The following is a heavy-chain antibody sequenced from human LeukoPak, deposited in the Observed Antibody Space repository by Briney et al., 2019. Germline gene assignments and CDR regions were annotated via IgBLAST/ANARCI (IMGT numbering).Heavy chain of an antibody. CDR3: ASHKGSGYGGYYFDY. V-gene: IGHV5-51*01. CDR2: IDPGDSDT. CDR1: GYSFTSYW. J-gene: IGHJ4*02. Sequence: GESLKISCKGSGYSFTSYWIGWVRQMPGKGLEWMGIIDPGDSDTRYSPSFQGQVTISADKSISTAYLQWSSLKASDTAMYYCASHKGSGYGGYYFDYWGQGTLVTVSS. D-gene: IGHD5-12*01.